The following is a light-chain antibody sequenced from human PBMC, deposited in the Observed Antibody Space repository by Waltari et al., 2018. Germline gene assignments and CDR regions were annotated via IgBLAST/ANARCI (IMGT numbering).Light chain of an antibody. Sequence: EVVLTQSPATLSASPGERATLSCRASQSVSINLAWYQQKPGQAPRLLIHGASTRATGFPARFSGSGAGTEFTLTISSLQSEDSAVYYCQWYNNWPPGRTFGQGTKVEIK. V-gene: IGKV3-15*01. J-gene: IGKJ1*01. CDR2: GAS. CDR3: QWYNNWPPGRT. CDR1: QSVSIN.